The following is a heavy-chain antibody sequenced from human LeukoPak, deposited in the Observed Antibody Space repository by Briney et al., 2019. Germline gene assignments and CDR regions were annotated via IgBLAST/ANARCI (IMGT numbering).Heavy chain of an antibody. CDR1: GGTFSSYA. CDR3: ARGPDYGDHGPDWYFDL. CDR2: IIPIFGTA. D-gene: IGHD4-17*01. J-gene: IGHJ2*01. Sequence: SVKVSCKASGGTFSSYAISWVRQAPGQGLEWMGGIIPIFGTANYAQKFQGRVTITADESTSTAHMELSSLRSEDTAVYYCARGPDYGDHGPDWYFDLWGRGTLVTVSS. V-gene: IGHV1-69*13.